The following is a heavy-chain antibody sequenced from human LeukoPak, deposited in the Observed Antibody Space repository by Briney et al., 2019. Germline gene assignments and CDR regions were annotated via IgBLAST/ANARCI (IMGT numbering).Heavy chain of an antibody. V-gene: IGHV1-2*02. CDR1: GYTFTGYY. CDR2: INPNSGGT. Sequence: ASVKVSCKASGYTFTGYYMHWVRQAPGQGLEWMGWINPNSGGTNYAQKFQGRVTMTRDTSISTAYMELSRLGSDDTAVYYCARGGITMIVVVISAFDYWGQGTLVTVSS. D-gene: IGHD3-22*01. CDR3: ARGGITMIVVVISAFDY. J-gene: IGHJ4*02.